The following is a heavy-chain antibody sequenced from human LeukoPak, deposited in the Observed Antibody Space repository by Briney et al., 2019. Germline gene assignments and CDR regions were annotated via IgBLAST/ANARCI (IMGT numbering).Heavy chain of an antibody. Sequence: GGSLRLSCAASGFTFSSYTINCVRQAPGKGLEWVSSISSGSTNIYYADSVKGRFTISRDNAKNSLYLQMNSLRDEDTTVYYCARGRDSDYAFDYWGQGTTVTVSS. D-gene: IGHD4-17*01. CDR2: ISSGSTNI. CDR1: GFTFSSYT. CDR3: ARGRDSDYAFDY. V-gene: IGHV3-21*01. J-gene: IGHJ4*03.